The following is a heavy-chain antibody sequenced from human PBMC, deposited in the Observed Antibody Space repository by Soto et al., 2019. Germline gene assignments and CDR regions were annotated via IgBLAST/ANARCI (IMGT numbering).Heavy chain of an antibody. Sequence: SETLSLTCTVSNGSISNFYWNWIRQSAGKGLEWIGRIHGSGSATYNPSLRSRVTMSVDTSKNQFSLKVNSVTGADTAVYYCARSSHKESWFDPWGQGTLVTISS. CDR3: ARSSHKESWFDP. CDR1: NGSISNFY. J-gene: IGHJ5*02. D-gene: IGHD6-13*01. V-gene: IGHV4-4*07. CDR2: IHGSGSA.